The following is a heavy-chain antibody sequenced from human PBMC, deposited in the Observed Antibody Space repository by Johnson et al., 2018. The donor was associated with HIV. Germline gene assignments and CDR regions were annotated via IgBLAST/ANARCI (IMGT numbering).Heavy chain of an antibody. V-gene: IGHV3-30*04. CDR1: GFTFSSYA. CDR2: ISYDGSNK. J-gene: IGHJ3*02. D-gene: IGHD1-26*01. Sequence: QVQLVESGGGVVQPGRSLRLSCAASGFTFSSYAMHWVRQAPGKGLEWVAVISYDGSNKYYADSVKGRFTISRDNSKNTLYLQMNSLRAEDTAVYYCAKGEIEDAFDIWGQGTMVTVSS. CDR3: AKGEIEDAFDI.